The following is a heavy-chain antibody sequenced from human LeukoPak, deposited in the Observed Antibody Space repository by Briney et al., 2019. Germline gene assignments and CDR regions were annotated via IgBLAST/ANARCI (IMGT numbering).Heavy chain of an antibody. D-gene: IGHD5-24*01. V-gene: IGHV3-48*01. Sequence: GGSLRPSCAASGFTFSSYSMNWVRQAPGKGLEWVSYISSSSSTIYYADSVKGRFTISRDNAKNSLYLQMNSLRAEDTAVYYCARQRDGYNSGWGQGTLVTVSS. CDR2: ISSSSSTI. J-gene: IGHJ4*02. CDR3: ARQRDGYNSG. CDR1: GFTFSSYS.